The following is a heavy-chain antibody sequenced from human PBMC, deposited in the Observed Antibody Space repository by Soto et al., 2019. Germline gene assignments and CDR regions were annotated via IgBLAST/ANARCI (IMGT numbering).Heavy chain of an antibody. J-gene: IGHJ4*02. CDR2: INTGSGTT. CDR3: ARVPPWGNSGSFYIQHYDS. V-gene: IGHV1-3*04. CDR1: GDSFTTYA. Sequence: QVQLVQSGPEVKRPGASVKVSCKSSGDSFTTYAIHWLRQAPGQRLQWMGWINTGSGTTKYSQDFQGRVTFTRDTSATTVYMELSSVTSEDTAVFYCARVPPWGNSGSFYIQHYDSWGQGTLVTVSS. D-gene: IGHD3-10*01.